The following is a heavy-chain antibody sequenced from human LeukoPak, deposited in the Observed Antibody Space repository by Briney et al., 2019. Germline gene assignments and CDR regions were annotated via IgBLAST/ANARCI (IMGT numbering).Heavy chain of an antibody. Sequence: SETLSLTCTVSGGSISTYYWSWIRQPPGKGLEWIGYIRYSGSANYNPSLRSRVTISVDTSKNQFSLKLSSVTAADTAVYHCARLVYDSRGYYFDYWGQGTLVTVSS. CDR2: IRYSGSA. J-gene: IGHJ4*02. CDR1: GGSISTYY. V-gene: IGHV4-59*08. D-gene: IGHD3-22*01. CDR3: ARLVYDSRGYYFDY.